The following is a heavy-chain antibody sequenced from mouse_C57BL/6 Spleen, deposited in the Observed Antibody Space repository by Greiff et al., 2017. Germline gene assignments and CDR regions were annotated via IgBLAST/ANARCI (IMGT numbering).Heavy chain of an antibody. CDR1: GFTFSDYG. CDR3: ARNCLYAMDY. Sequence: EVQVVESGGGLVKPGGSLKLSCAASGFTFSDYGMHWVRQAPEKGLGWVAYISSGSSTIYYADTVKGRFTISRDNAKNTLFLQMTSLRSEDTAMYYCARNCLYAMDYWGQGTSVTVSS. J-gene: IGHJ4*01. CDR2: ISSGSSTI. V-gene: IGHV5-17*01.